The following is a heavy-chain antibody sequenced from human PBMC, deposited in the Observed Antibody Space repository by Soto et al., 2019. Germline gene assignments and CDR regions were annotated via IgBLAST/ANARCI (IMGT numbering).Heavy chain of an antibody. Sequence: GGSLRLSCAASGFTFSSYDMHWVRQATGKGLEWDSAIGTAGDTYYPGSVKGRFTISRENAKNSLYLQMNSLRAGDTAVYYCARDHKSHSSSSGYYYYGRDVWGQGTTVTVSS. CDR2: IGTAGDT. V-gene: IGHV3-13*01. D-gene: IGHD6-6*01. CDR3: ARDHKSHSSSSGYYYYGRDV. CDR1: GFTFSSYD. J-gene: IGHJ6*02.